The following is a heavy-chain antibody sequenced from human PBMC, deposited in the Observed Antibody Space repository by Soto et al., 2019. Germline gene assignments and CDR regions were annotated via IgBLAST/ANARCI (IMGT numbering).Heavy chain of an antibody. J-gene: IGHJ4*02. CDR1: GVTFSSYT. D-gene: IGHD3-10*01. CDR2: IIPILGVA. V-gene: IGHV1-69*02. CDR3: ARQRSTRGFFDS. Sequence: QVQLVQSGAEVKKPGSSVKVSCKASGVTFSSYTISWLRQAPGQGLEWMGRIIPILGVATYAQKFQGRVTNTADKSTSTAYMELTSLTSEDTAVYYCARQRSTRGFFDSWGQGVLVTVSS.